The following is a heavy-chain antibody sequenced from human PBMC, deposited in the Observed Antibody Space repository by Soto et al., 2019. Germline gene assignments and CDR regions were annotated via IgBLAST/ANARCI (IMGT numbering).Heavy chain of an antibody. CDR1: GGSISSGGYY. D-gene: IGHD1-26*01. CDR2: IYYSGST. CDR3: AASIVGATFPSAN. Sequence: SETLSLTCTVSGGSISSGGYYWSWIRQHPGKGLEWIGYIYYSGSTYYNPSLKSRVTISVDTSKNQFSLKLTSVTAADTAVYYCAASIVGATFPSANWGQGTLVTVSS. J-gene: IGHJ4*02. V-gene: IGHV4-31*03.